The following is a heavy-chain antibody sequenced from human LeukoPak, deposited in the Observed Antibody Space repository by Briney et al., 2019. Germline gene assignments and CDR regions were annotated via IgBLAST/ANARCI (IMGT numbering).Heavy chain of an antibody. Sequence: PGRSLRLSCAASGFTFSSYAMHWVRQAPGKGLEYVSAISSNGGSTYYANSVKGRFTISRDNSKNTLYLQMGSLRAEDMAVYYCARAGRMQLSFDYWGQGTLVTVSS. D-gene: IGHD5-18*01. CDR2: ISSNGGST. CDR1: GFTFSSYA. CDR3: ARAGRMQLSFDY. J-gene: IGHJ4*02. V-gene: IGHV3-64*01.